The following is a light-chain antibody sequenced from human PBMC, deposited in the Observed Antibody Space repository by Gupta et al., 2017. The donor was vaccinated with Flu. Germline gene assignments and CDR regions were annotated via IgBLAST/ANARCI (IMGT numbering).Light chain of an antibody. CDR3: ENWDSNTRTRV. J-gene: IGLJ2*01. CDR2: IEDSVTY. CDR1: SGHDDFF. Sequence: LPCTVASGHDDFFISWHQQQPGKAPRFLMKIEDSVTYTKGSGVPDRFSVSISGADRYLYISNVQSEDEADDYCENWDSNTRTRVFGGGTTLTVL. V-gene: IGLV4-60*03.